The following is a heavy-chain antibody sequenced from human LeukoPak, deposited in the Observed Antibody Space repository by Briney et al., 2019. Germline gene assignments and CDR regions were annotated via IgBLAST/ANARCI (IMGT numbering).Heavy chain of an antibody. J-gene: IGHJ4*02. D-gene: IGHD5-24*01. V-gene: IGHV1-69*01. CDR1: GGTFSSYA. Sequence: GSSVKVSCKASGGTFSSYAISWVRQAPGQGLEWMGGIIPIFGTANHAQKFQGRVTITADESTSTAYMELSSLRSEDTAVYYCASMATITPSDYWGQGTLVTVSS. CDR3: ASMATITPSDY. CDR2: IIPIFGTA.